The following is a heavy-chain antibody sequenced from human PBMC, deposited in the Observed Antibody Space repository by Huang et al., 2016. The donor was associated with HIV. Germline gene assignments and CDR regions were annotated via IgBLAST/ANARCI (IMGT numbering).Heavy chain of an antibody. Sequence: QVQLVESGGGVVQPGRSLRLSCAASRFTFSNYAMHWVRPGPGKGRERVAVISYDGSNKYYADSVKGRFTISRDNSKNTLYLQMNSLIAEDTAVYYCARDLWLRDLYYYYYMDVWGKGTTVTVSS. CDR2: ISYDGSNK. CDR1: RFTFSNYA. J-gene: IGHJ6*03. D-gene: IGHD5-12*01. V-gene: IGHV3-30-3*01. CDR3: ARDLWLRDLYYYYYMDV.